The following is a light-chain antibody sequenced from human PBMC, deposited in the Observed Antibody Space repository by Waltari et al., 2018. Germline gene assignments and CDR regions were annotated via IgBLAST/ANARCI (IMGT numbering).Light chain of an antibody. Sequence: SYELTQPPSVSVSPGQTASIPCSGDGLGNKYVSWFQKRPGQSPVFVIYEDAKRPSGVPARISGSNSENMATLTISGTQATDEADYYCQAWDPTSHVTFGGGTKLTVL. CDR3: QAWDPTSHVT. CDR2: EDA. CDR1: GLGNKY. V-gene: IGLV3-1*01. J-gene: IGLJ2*01.